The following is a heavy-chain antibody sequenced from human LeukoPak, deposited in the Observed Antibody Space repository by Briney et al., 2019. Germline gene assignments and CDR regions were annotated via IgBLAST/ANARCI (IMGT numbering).Heavy chain of an antibody. D-gene: IGHD5-24*01. CDR3: AKDDGWVQYAN. J-gene: IGHJ4*02. CDR2: ISVSGNT. Sequence: GGSLRLSCAASGFTLSSYAMSWVRQGPGKGLEWVSAISVSGNTYHADSVKGRFTISRDSSKNTLYLQMNSLRAVDTAVYYCAKDDGWVQYANWGQGTLVTVSS. CDR1: GFTLSSYA. V-gene: IGHV3-23*01.